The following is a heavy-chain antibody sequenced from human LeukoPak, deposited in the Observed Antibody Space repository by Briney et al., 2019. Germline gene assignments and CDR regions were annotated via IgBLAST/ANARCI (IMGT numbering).Heavy chain of an antibody. D-gene: IGHD3-16*01. J-gene: IGHJ4*02. CDR3: ARGGVYDYAWGSYDYFDY. V-gene: IGHV4-61*02. CDR2: IYTSGST. Sequence: SETLSLTCTVSGGSISSGSYYWSWIRQPAGKGLEWIGRIYTSGSTNYNPSLKSRVTISVDTSKNQFSLKLSSVTAADTAVYYCARGGVYDYAWGSYDYFDYWGQGTLVTVSS. CDR1: GGSISSGSYY.